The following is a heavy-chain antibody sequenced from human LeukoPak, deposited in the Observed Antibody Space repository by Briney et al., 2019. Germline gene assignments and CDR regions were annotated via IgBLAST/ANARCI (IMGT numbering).Heavy chain of an antibody. Sequence: SETLSLTCTVSGGSISSGGYYWSWIRQPPGKGLEWIGYIYHSGSTYYNPPLKSRVTISVDRSKNQFSLKLSSVTAADTAVYYCAREDSTVTTSGYWGQGTLVTVSS. J-gene: IGHJ4*02. CDR1: GGSISSGGYY. CDR2: IYHSGST. V-gene: IGHV4-30-2*01. D-gene: IGHD4-11*01. CDR3: AREDSTVTTSGY.